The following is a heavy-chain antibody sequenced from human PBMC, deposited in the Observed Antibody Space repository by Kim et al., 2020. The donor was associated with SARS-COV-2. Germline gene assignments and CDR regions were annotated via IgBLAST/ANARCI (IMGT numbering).Heavy chain of an antibody. CDR1: GFTFSSYG. D-gene: IGHD3-10*01. V-gene: IGHV3-33*06. CDR3: AKEEGYGSGSYWLS. Sequence: GGSLRLSCAASGFTFSSYGMHWVRQAPGKGLEWVAVIWYDGSNKYYADSVKGRFTISRDNSKNTLYLQMNSLRAEDTAVYYCAKEEGYGSGSYWLSWGQGTLVTVSS. CDR2: IWYDGSNK. J-gene: IGHJ4*02.